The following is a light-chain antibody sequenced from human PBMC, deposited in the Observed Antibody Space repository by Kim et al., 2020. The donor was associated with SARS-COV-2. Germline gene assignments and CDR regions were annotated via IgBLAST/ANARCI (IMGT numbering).Light chain of an antibody. CDR3: NSRDSNDNVV. CDR2: GKN. J-gene: IGLJ2*01. V-gene: IGLV3-19*01. Sequence: SSELTQDPAVSVALGQTVRITCQGDSLRSYYASWFQQKPGQAPILLIYGKNNRPSGIPDRFSGSSSGNTASLTITGTQAGDEADYYCNSRDSNDNVVFCG. CDR1: SLRSYY.